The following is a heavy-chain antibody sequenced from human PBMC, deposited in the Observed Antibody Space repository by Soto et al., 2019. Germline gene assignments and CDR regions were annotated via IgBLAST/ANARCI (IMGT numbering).Heavy chain of an antibody. CDR3: ARDYGYYDFWSGYYTFSTNYYYYGMDV. V-gene: IGHV3-7*05. D-gene: IGHD3-3*01. Sequence: PGGSLRLSCAASGFTFSSYWMSWVRQAPGKGLEWVANIKQDGSEKYYVDSVKGRFTISRDNAKNSLYLQMNSLRAEDTAVYYCARDYGYYDFWSGYYTFSTNYYYYGMDVWGQGTTVTVSS. CDR2: IKQDGSEK. J-gene: IGHJ6*02. CDR1: GFTFSSYW.